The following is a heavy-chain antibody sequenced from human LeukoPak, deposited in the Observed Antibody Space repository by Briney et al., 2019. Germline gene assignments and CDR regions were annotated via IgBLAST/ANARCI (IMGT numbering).Heavy chain of an antibody. J-gene: IGHJ4*02. V-gene: IGHV3-21*01. Sequence: GGSLRLSCTASGFTFSGYWMSWVRQAPGKGLEWVSSISTGGTYIYYADSVKGRFTISRDNAKNSLYLQMNTLRAEDTAVYYCARISGAGTFWGQGTLVTVSS. CDR3: ARISGAGTF. D-gene: IGHD6-13*01. CDR2: ISTGGTYI. CDR1: GFTFSGYW.